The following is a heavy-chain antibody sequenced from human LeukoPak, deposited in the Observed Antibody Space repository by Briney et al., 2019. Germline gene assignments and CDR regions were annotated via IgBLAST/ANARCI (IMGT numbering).Heavy chain of an antibody. Sequence: ASVKVSFKASGYTFTSYGISWVRQAPGQGLEWMGWISAYNGNTNYAQKLQGRVTMTTDTSTSTAYMELRSLRSDDTAVYYCARDSLAVAGAYYDYWGQGTLVTVSS. D-gene: IGHD6-19*01. V-gene: IGHV1-18*01. J-gene: IGHJ4*02. CDR3: ARDSLAVAGAYYDY. CDR2: ISAYNGNT. CDR1: GYTFTSYG.